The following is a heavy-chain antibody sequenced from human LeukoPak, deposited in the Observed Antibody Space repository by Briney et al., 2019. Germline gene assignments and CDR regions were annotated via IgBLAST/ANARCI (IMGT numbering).Heavy chain of an antibody. V-gene: IGHV3-30*18. CDR1: GFSFSNYG. D-gene: IGHD4-11*01. CDR3: AKEVRATVY. Sequence: GRSLRLSCAASGFSFSNYGMHWVRQAPGKGLEWVAVISYDGSLKYYVDSVKGRFTISRDNSKNTLYLQMNSLRAEDTAVYYCAKEVRATVYWGQGTLVTVSS. J-gene: IGHJ4*02. CDR2: ISYDGSLK.